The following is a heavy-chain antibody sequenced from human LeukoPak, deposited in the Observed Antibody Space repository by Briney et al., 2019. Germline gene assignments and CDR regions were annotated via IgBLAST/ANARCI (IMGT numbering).Heavy chain of an antibody. Sequence: GGSLRPSCAASGFSFRSYGMHWVRQAPGKGLEWVSAISGSGGRIYYGASVKGRFTISRDNSKNTLNLQMNSLRAEDTAVYYCATSKYSGSYWGQGTLVTVSS. J-gene: IGHJ4*02. CDR2: ISGSGGRI. V-gene: IGHV3-23*01. CDR3: ATSKYSGSY. CDR1: GFSFRSYG. D-gene: IGHD1-26*01.